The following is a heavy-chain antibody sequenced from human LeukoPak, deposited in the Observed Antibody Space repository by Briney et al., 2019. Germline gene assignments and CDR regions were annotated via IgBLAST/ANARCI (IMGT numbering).Heavy chain of an antibody. V-gene: IGHV1-2*02. J-gene: IGHJ5*02. CDR1: GGTFSSYA. D-gene: IGHD3-3*01. CDR2: INPNSGGT. CDR3: ARGLTYYDFWSGYYKGGNRGWFDP. Sequence: GASVKVSCKASGGTFSSYAISWVRQAPGQGLEWMGWINPNSGGTNYAQKFQGRVTMTRDTSISTAYMELSRLRSDDTAVYYCARGLTYYDFWSGYYKGGNRGWFDPWGQGTLVTVSS.